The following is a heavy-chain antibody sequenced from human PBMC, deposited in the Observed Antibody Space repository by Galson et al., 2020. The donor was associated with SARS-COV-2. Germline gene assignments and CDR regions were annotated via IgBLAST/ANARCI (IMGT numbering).Heavy chain of an antibody. CDR1: GFTFSSYS. V-gene: IGHV3-21*01. CDR2: ISSSSNYI. CDR3: ASQTTPDYFYYYGVDV. J-gene: IGHJ6*02. Sequence: KIGESLKISCAASGFTFSSYSMNWVRQAPGKGLEWVSSISSSSNYIYYADSVKGRFTISRDNAKNSLYLQMNSLRAEDTAVYYCASQTTPDYFYYYGVDVWGQGTTFTVSS. D-gene: IGHD1-1*01.